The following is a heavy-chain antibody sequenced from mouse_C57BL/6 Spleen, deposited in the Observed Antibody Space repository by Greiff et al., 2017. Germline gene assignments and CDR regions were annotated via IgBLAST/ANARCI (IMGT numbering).Heavy chain of an antibody. V-gene: IGHV1-53*01. Sequence: QVQLQQSGTELVKPGASVKLSCKASGYTFTSYWMHWVKQRPGQGLEWIGNINPSNGGTNYNEKFKSKDTLTVDKSSSTAYMQLSSLTSEDSAVYYCARSRGNYDYYAMDYWGQGTSVTVSS. J-gene: IGHJ4*01. CDR2: INPSNGGT. CDR1: GYTFTSYW. CDR3: ARSRGNYDYYAMDY. D-gene: IGHD2-1*01.